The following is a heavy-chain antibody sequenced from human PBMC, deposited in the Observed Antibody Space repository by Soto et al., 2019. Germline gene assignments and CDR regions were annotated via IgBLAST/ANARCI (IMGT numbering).Heavy chain of an antibody. Sequence: PGGSLRLSCAASGFTFGSYAMSWVRQAPGKGLEWVSAISGSGGSTYYADSVKGRFTISRDNSKNTLYLQMNSLRAEDTAVYYCAKDEVWLVLTSYFDYWGQGTLVTVSS. CDR3: AKDEVWLVLTSYFDY. V-gene: IGHV3-23*01. CDR1: GFTFGSYA. D-gene: IGHD6-19*01. J-gene: IGHJ4*02. CDR2: ISGSGGST.